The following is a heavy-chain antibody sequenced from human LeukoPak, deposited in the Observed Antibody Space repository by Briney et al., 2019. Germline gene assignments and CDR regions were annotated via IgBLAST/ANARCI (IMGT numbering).Heavy chain of an antibody. CDR1: GFTFSTYA. CDR3: ARAKRNAFDI. V-gene: IGHV3-7*04. Sequence: TGGPLRLSCAASGFTFSTYAMHWVRQAPGKGLEWVANIKQDGSEKYYVDSVKGRFTISRDNAKNSLYLQMNSLRAEDTAVYYCARAKRNAFDIWGQGTMVTVSS. CDR2: IKQDGSEK. J-gene: IGHJ3*02.